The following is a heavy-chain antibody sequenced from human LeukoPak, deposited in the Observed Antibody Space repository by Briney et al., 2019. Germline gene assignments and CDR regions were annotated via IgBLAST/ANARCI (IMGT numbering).Heavy chain of an antibody. V-gene: IGHV1-24*01. Sequence: VASVKVSCKVSGYTLTELSMYWVRQAPGKGLEWMGGFDPEDGETIYAQKFQGRVTMTEDTSTDTAYMELSSLRSEDTAVYYCATSEGGVIPDFDYWGQGTLVTVSS. CDR2: FDPEDGET. CDR1: GYTLTELS. D-gene: IGHD3-16*01. J-gene: IGHJ4*02. CDR3: ATSEGGVIPDFDY.